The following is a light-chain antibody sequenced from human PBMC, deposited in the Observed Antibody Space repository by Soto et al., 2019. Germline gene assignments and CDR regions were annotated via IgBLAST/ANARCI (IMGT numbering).Light chain of an antibody. CDR2: QVS. CDR3: VQGTHWPWT. V-gene: IGKV2-30*01. CDR1: QGLVYSDGNTF. J-gene: IGKJ1*01. Sequence: DVVMTQSPLSLPVTLGQPASISCRSSQGLVYSDGNTFLNWFQQRPGQSPRRLIYQVSNRDSGVXDXXSGSGSGNDFTLKISRVEAEDVGVYYCVQGTHWPWTFGQGTKVEIK.